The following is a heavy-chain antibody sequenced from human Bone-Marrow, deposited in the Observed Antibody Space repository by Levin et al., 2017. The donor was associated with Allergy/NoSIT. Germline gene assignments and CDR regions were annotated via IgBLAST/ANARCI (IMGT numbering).Heavy chain of an antibody. Sequence: KASETLSLTCSVSGGSISSDYWGWIRQPPGKGLEWIGYVHHTGSAKYNPSLESRVSISVDTSKIQFSLRLDSVTAADTALYYCARYKSGRKQVVTTASNTFDVWGQGTMVTVSS. D-gene: IGHD1-1*01. CDR2: VHHTGSA. V-gene: IGHV4-59*01. CDR3: ARYKSGRKQVVTTASNTFDV. J-gene: IGHJ3*01. CDR1: GGSISSDY.